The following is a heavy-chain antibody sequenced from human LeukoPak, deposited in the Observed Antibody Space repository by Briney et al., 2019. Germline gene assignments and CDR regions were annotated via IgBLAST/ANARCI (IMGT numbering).Heavy chain of an antibody. J-gene: IGHJ4*02. CDR1: GGSISSHY. V-gene: IGHV4-59*11. D-gene: IGHD3-3*01. CDR2: IYYSGST. Sequence: PSETLSLTCTVSGGSISSHYWSWIRQPPGKGLEWIGYIYYSGSTNYNPSLKSRVTISVDTSKNQFSLKLSSVTAADTAVYYCARHHLGGFLEWLWYFDYWGQGTLVTVSS. CDR3: ARHHLGGFLEWLWYFDY.